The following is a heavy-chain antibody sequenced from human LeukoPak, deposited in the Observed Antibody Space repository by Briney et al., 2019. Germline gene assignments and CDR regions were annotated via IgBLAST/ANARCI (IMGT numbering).Heavy chain of an antibody. V-gene: IGHV4-59*08. CDR3: ARRGWDIVVVIGAFDI. CDR1: GGSISSYY. D-gene: IGHD2-21*01. Sequence: SETLSLTCTVSGGSISSYYWSWIRQPPGKGLEWIGYIYYSGSTNYNPSLKSRVTISVDTSKNQFSLKLSSVTAADTAVYYCARRGWDIVVVIGAFDIWGQGTMVTISS. J-gene: IGHJ3*02. CDR2: IYYSGST.